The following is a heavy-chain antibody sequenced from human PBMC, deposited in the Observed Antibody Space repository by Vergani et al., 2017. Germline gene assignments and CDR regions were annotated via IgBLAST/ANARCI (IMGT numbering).Heavy chain of an antibody. CDR3: ARAHQLYSSGWYRYYYYGMDV. J-gene: IGHJ6*02. V-gene: IGHV3-30*02. Sequence: QVQLVESGGGVVQPGRSLRLSCAASGFTFSSYGMHWVRQAPGKGLEWVAFIRYDGSNKYYADSVKGRFTISRDNSKNTLYLQMNSLRAEDTAVYYCARAHQLYSSGWYRYYYYGMDVWGQGTTVTVSS. D-gene: IGHD6-19*01. CDR1: GFTFSSYG. CDR2: IRYDGSNK.